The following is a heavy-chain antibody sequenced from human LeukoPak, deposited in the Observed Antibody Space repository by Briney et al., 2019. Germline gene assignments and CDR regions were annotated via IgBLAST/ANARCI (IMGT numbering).Heavy chain of an antibody. CDR2: ISAYNGNT. D-gene: IGHD6-19*01. CDR3: ATGRADKAVAGGRYYYYYYMDV. V-gene: IGHV1-18*01. Sequence: ASVKVSCKASGYTFTSYGISWVRQAPGQGLEWMGWISAYNGNTNYAQKLQGRVTMTTDTSTSTAYMELRSLRSEDTAVYYCATGRADKAVAGGRYYYYYYMDVWGKGTTVTISS. CDR1: GYTFTSYG. J-gene: IGHJ6*03.